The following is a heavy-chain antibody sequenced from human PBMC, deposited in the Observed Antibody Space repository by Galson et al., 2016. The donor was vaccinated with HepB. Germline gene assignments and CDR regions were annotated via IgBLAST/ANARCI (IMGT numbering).Heavy chain of an antibody. J-gene: IGHJ4*02. CDR3: ASAPDLDVDRTTANHFDS. Sequence: TLSLTCTVSGGSISSDDYCWSWIRQPPGKGLEWIGYIYYSGDTYQNPSLKSRVTMSVDTSKNQFSLNLSSVTPADSAVYFCASAPDLDVDRTTANHFDSWGQGTLVTVSS. D-gene: IGHD1/OR15-1a*01. V-gene: IGHV4-30-4*01. CDR1: GGSISSDDYC. CDR2: IYYSGDT.